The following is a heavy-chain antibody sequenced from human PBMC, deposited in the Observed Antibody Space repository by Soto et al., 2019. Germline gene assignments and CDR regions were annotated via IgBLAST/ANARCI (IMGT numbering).Heavy chain of an antibody. D-gene: IGHD2-8*02. V-gene: IGHV3-23*01. CDR1: GFFCSSYD. Sequence: GGSLRLSCAASGFFCSSYDMSWVRQAPGKGLEWVSKILCGGSTYYADSVKGRFTISRDSSKNTLYLQMNSLSAGDTAVYYCEKATATGGGAFDICGQGTMVTVSS. CDR3: EKATATGGGAFDI. CDR2: ILCGGST. J-gene: IGHJ3*02.